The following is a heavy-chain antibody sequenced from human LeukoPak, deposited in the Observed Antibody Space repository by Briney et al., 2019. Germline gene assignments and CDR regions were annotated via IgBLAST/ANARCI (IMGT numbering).Heavy chain of an antibody. D-gene: IGHD2-2*01. V-gene: IGHV3-53*01. J-gene: IGHJ4*02. CDR2: IHSGGST. Sequence: GGSLRLSCAASGFTVSSNYMSWVRLAPGKGLEWVSVIHSGGSTYYAESVRGRFIISRDNSKNTLYLQMNSLRAEDTAVYYCARGPTVSSTWDYWGQGTLVTVSP. CDR1: GFTVSSNY. CDR3: ARGPTVSSTWDY.